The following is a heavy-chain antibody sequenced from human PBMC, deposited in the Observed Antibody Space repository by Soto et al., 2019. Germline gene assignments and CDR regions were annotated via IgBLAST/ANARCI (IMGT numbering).Heavy chain of an antibody. D-gene: IGHD3-3*01. V-gene: IGHV3-23*01. Sequence: EVQLLESGGGLVQPGGSLRLSCAASGFTFSSYAMSWVRQAPGKGLEWVSAISGSGASTYYADSVKGGFTISRDDSKSTLDLQLNSLRAEDTSVYYCAHLDGFIDYWGQGTLVTVSS. CDR2: ISGSGAST. CDR1: GFTFSSYA. J-gene: IGHJ4*02. CDR3: AHLDGFIDY.